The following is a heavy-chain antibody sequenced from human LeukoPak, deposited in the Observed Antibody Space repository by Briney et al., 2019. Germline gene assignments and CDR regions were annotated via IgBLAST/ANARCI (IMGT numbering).Heavy chain of an antibody. CDR2: INHSGST. CDR1: GGSFSGYY. J-gene: IGHJ5*02. D-gene: IGHD4-17*01. V-gene: IGHV4-34*01. CDR3: ARVSYNDYGRPNWFDP. Sequence: SETLSLTCAVYGGSFSGYYWSWIRQPPGKGLEWIGEINHSGSTNYNPSLKSRVTISVETSKNQFSLKLSSVTAADTAVYYCARVSYNDYGRPNWFDPWGLGTLVTVSS.